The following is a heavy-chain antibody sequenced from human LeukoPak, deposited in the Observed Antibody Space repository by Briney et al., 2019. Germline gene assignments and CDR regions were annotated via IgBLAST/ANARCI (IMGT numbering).Heavy chain of an antibody. J-gene: IGHJ5*02. V-gene: IGHV1-2*02. CDR3: ARSATITMVLGVFKWFDP. Sequence: ASVKVSCKASGYTFTGSYMHWVRQAPGQGLEWMGWINPNSGGTNYAPKFQGRVTMTRDTSISTAYMELSRLRSDDTAVYYCARSATITMVLGVFKWFDPWGQGTLVTVSS. D-gene: IGHD3-10*01. CDR1: GYTFTGSY. CDR2: INPNSGGT.